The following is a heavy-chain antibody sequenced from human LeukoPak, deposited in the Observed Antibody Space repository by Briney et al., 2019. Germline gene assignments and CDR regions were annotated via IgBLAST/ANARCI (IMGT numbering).Heavy chain of an antibody. CDR1: GYTFTGYY. CDR2: INPNSGGT. J-gene: IGHJ4*02. Sequence: ASVKVSCKASGYTFTGYYMHWVRQAPGQGLEWMGWINPNSGGTNYAQKFQGRVTMTRDTSISTAYMELSRLRSDDTAVYYCARGRISRCSSTSCYRSYDYRGQGTLVIVSS. D-gene: IGHD2-2*02. CDR3: ARGRISRCSSTSCYRSYDY. V-gene: IGHV1-2*02.